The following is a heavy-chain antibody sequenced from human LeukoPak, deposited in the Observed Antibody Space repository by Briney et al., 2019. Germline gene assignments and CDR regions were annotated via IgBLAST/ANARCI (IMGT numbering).Heavy chain of an antibody. CDR3: ARVSLTGTTWFDP. V-gene: IGHV1-2*02. D-gene: IGHD1-20*01. CDR2: INPNSGGT. CDR1: GYTFTGYY. Sequence: ASVKVSCKASGYTFTGYYMHWVRQAPGQGLEWMGWINPNSGGTNYAQKFQGRVTMTRDTSISTAYMELSRLRADDTAVYYCARVSLTGTTWFDPWGQGTLVTVSS. J-gene: IGHJ5*02.